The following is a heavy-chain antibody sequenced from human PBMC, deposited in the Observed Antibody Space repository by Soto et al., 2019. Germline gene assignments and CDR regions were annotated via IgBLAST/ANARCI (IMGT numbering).Heavy chain of an antibody. CDR2: ISYDGSNK. V-gene: IGHV3-30*03. CDR1: GFTFSSYG. CDR3: ARLLGFCSSTSCSDY. D-gene: IGHD2-2*01. J-gene: IGHJ4*02. Sequence: PGGSLRLSCAASGFTFSSYGMHWVRQAPGKGLEWVAVISYDGSNKYYADSVKGRFTISRDNSKNTLYLQMSSLRSEDTAVYYCARLLGFCSSTSCSDYWGQGTLVTVSS.